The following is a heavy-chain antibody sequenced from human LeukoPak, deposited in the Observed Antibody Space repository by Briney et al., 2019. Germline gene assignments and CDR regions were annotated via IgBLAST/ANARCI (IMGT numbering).Heavy chain of an antibody. CDR1: GFTFDDYG. CDR2: INWNGGST. D-gene: IGHD2-15*01. CDR3: ARVLRYCSGGNCYSGGLGYMDV. Sequence: GGSLRLSCAASGFTFDDYGMSWVRQAPGKGLEWVSGINWNGGSTGYGDSVKGRFTISRDDAKNSLFLQMNSLRAEDTAVYYCARVLRYCSGGNCYSGGLGYMDVWGKGTTVTISS. V-gene: IGHV3-20*04. J-gene: IGHJ6*03.